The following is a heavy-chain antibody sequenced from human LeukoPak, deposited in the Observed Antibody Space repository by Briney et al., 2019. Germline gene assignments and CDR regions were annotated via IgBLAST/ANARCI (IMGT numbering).Heavy chain of an antibody. J-gene: IGHJ3*02. CDR3: ARSVDAFDI. CDR1: GYSFTSSW. CDR2: IYPGDSDT. Sequence: GESLKFSCQGSGYSFTSSWIGWVRQMPGKGLERMGIIYPGDSDTRYSPSFQGQVTISADKSISTAYLQWSSLKASNNAMYYCARSVDAFDIWGQGTMVTVSS. V-gene: IGHV5-51*01.